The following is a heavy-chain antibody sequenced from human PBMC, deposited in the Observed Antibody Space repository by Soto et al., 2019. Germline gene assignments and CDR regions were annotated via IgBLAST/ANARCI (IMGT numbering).Heavy chain of an antibody. Sequence: QVQLVESGGGVVQPGRSLRLSCAASGFTFSSYGMHWVRQAPGKGLEWVAVISYDGSNKYYADSVKGRFTISRDHSKNTLYLQMNSLRAEDTAVYYCAKDFARIAVAGTFFDYWGQGTLVTVSS. V-gene: IGHV3-30*18. CDR3: AKDFARIAVAGTFFDY. CDR1: GFTFSSYG. J-gene: IGHJ4*02. CDR2: ISYDGSNK. D-gene: IGHD6-19*01.